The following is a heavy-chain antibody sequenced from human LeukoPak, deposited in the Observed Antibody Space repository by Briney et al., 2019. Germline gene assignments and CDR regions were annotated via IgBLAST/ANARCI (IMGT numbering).Heavy chain of an antibody. CDR2: IIPIFGTA. V-gene: IGHV1-69*13. Sequence: SVKVSCKASGGTFSSYAISWVRQAPGQGLEWMGGIIPIFGTANYAQKFQGRVTITADESTSTAYMELSSLRPEDTAVYYCAKGKRGTYYDILTGYLSWDYWGQGTLVTVSS. CDR3: AKGKRGTYYDILTGYLSWDY. CDR1: GGTFSSYA. D-gene: IGHD3-9*01. J-gene: IGHJ4*02.